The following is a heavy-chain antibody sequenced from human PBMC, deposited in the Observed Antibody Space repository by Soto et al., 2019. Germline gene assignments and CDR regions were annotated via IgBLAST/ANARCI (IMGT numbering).Heavy chain of an antibody. V-gene: IGHV4-59*01. CDR3: ARGVSYYDILTGYYLNWFDP. CDR1: GGSISSYY. J-gene: IGHJ5*02. Sequence: ASETLSLTCTISGGSISSYYWSWIRQTPGKGLEWIGYVYFSGSTNYNPSLKSRVTISVDTSKNQFSLRLSSVTAADTAVYYCARGVSYYDILTGYYLNWFDPWGQGTLVTVSS. D-gene: IGHD3-9*01. CDR2: VYFSGST.